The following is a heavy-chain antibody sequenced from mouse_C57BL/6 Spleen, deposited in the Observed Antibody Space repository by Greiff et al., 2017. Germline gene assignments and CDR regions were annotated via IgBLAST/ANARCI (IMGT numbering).Heavy chain of an antibody. D-gene: IGHD2-4*01. CDR2: IWSGGST. J-gene: IGHJ3*01. V-gene: IGHV2-2*01. CDR3: ARNLYYDYDGGFAY. Sequence: QVHVKQSGPGLVQPSQSLSITCTVSGFSLTSYGVHWVRQSPGKGLEWLGVIWSGGSTDYNAAFISRLSISKDNSKSQVFFKMNSLQADDTAIYYCARNLYYDYDGGFAYWGQGTLVTVSA. CDR1: GFSLTSYG.